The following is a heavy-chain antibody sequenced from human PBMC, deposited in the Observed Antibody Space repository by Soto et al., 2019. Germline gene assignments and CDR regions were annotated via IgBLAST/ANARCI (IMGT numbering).Heavy chain of an antibody. CDR3: AKDAFDSSGYYYVN. D-gene: IGHD3-22*01. J-gene: IGHJ4*02. CDR2: ISGSGGST. V-gene: IGHV3-23*01. CDR1: GFTFSSYA. Sequence: GGSLRLSCAASGFTFSSYAMSWVRQAPGKGLERVSAISGSGGSTYYADSVKGRFTISRDNSKNTLYLQMNTLRAGDTAVYYCAKDAFDSSGYYYVNWGQGTLVTVSS.